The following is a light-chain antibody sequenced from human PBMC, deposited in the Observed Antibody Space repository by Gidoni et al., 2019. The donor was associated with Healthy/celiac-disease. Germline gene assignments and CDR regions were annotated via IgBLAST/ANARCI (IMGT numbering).Light chain of an antibody. J-gene: IGKJ1*01. CDR3: QQYDSYSWT. V-gene: IGKV1-5*03. CDR1: QNINNW. CDR2: KAS. Sequence: DLQMTHSPSTLSASVGDRVTFTCRASQNINNWLAWYQQKPGKAPKVLIYKASSLESGVPSRFSGSGSGTEFTLTISSLQPDDFATYYCQQYDSYSWTFGQGTKVEIK.